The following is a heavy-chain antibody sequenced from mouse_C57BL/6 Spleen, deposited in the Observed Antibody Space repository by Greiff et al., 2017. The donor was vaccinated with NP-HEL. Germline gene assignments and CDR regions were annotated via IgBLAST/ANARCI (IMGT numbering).Heavy chain of an antibody. V-gene: IGHV2-2*01. Sequence: QVQLKQSGPGLVQPSQSLSITCTVSGFSLTSYGVHWVRQSPGKGLEWLGVIWSGGSTDYNAAFISRLSISKDNSKSQVFFKMNSLQADDTAIYYCARRSDYYGSLYAMDYWGQGTSVTVSS. CDR3: ARRSDYYGSLYAMDY. J-gene: IGHJ4*01. CDR2: IWSGGST. D-gene: IGHD1-1*01. CDR1: GFSLTSYG.